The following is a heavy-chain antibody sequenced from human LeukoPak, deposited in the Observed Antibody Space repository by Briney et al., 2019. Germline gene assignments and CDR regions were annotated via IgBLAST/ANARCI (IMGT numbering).Heavy chain of an antibody. CDR3: ARRTGSATGGWFAP. V-gene: IGHV4-39*01. D-gene: IGHD1-1*01. CDR2: VYHSGSN. Sequence: SETLSLTCTVSGGPIGGSSYHWAWLRQSPGTGLEWIGDVYHSGSNYYNPSLKSRVTISLDTSNNQFSLRLTSVTATDTAIYYCARRTGSATGGWFAPWGQGTLVTVSS. J-gene: IGHJ5*02. CDR1: GGPIGGSSYH.